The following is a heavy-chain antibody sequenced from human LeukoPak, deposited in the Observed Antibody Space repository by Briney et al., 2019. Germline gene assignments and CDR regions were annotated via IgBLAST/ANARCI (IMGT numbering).Heavy chain of an antibody. CDR2: ISGSGSST. J-gene: IGHJ3*02. D-gene: IGHD4-23*01. CDR3: AKGRRWHRYGGVDAFDI. V-gene: IGHV3-23*01. CDR1: GFTFSSYA. Sequence: GGSLTLSCAASGFTFSSYAMSWVRQAREKGLECVSSISGSGSSTYYADSVKGRFTISRDNSKNTLYLQMNSQRAEDTAVYYCAKGRRWHRYGGVDAFDIWGQGTMVTVS.